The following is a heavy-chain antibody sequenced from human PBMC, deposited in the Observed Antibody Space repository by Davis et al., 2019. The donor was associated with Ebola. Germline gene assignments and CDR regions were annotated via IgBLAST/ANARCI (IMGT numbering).Heavy chain of an antibody. CDR3: ARVAYGDYWRWFDS. CDR2: INIDGSKI. J-gene: IGHJ5*01. Sequence: GESLKISCAAPGFTLSSYWLHWVRQAPGKGLIWVSRINIDGSKINYADSVKGRFTISRDNAKNTLYLQMNSLRAEDTAVYYCARVAYGDYWRWFDSWGQGTLVTVSS. CDR1: GFTLSSYW. V-gene: IGHV3-74*01. D-gene: IGHD4-17*01.